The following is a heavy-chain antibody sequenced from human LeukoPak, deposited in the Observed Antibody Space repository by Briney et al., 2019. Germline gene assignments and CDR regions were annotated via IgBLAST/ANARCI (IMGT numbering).Heavy chain of an antibody. J-gene: IGHJ4*02. CDR3: AGRGSSGYDY. V-gene: IGHV4-34*01. CDR2: INHSGST. CDR1: GGSFSGYY. Sequence: SETLSLTCAVYGGSFSGYYWSWIRQPPGKGLEWIGEINHSGSTNYNPSLKSRVTISVDTSKNQFSLKLRSVTAADTAVYYCAGRGSSGYDYWGQGTLVTVSS. D-gene: IGHD5-12*01.